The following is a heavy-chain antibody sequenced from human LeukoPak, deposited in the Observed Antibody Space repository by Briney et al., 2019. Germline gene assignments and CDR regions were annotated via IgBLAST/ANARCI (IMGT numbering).Heavy chain of an antibody. CDR3: ARGEDWAIDAFDI. CDR1: GYTLTELS. J-gene: IGHJ3*02. V-gene: IGHV1-24*01. D-gene: IGHD3-16*01. CDR2: FDLEDGET. Sequence: ASVKVSCKVSGYTLTELSIHWVRQTPGKGLEWMGGFDLEDGETIYAQKFQGRVTMTEDTSTDTAYMELSSLRSEDTAVYYCARGEDWAIDAFDIWGQGTMVTVSS.